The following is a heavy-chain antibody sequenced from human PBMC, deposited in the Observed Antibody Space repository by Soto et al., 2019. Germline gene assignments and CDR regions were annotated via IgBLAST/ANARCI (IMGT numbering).Heavy chain of an antibody. Sequence: SETLSLTCTVSGGSISSYYWNWIRQPPGKGPEWIGHIYDTGATIYNPSLKSRVTISLDTSKNQFSLKLNSMTAADTAVYYCARSLAGMAYKYFDYWGQGILVTVSS. CDR3: ARSLAGMAYKYFDY. CDR2: IYDTGAT. V-gene: IGHV4-4*08. D-gene: IGHD1-1*01. J-gene: IGHJ4*02. CDR1: GGSISSYY.